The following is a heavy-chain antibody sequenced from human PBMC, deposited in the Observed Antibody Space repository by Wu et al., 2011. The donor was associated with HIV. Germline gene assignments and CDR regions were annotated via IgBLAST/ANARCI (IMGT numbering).Heavy chain of an antibody. V-gene: IGHV1-69*05. D-gene: IGHD2-21*01. J-gene: IGHJ4*02. CDR1: GGTFSNSA. CDR3: ARDLGGDEDY. Sequence: QVRLVQSGAEVKEPGSSVKISCKASGGTFSNSAISWVRQAPGQGLEWAGGFVPSFRAATYTQRFGGRVTITTDASSTTAYMELSSLRSEDTATYYCARDLGGDEDYWGQGTLVTVSS. CDR2: FVPSFRAA.